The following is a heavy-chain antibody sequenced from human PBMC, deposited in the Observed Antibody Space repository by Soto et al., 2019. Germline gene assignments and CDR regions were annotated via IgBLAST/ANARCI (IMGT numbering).Heavy chain of an antibody. D-gene: IGHD3-3*01. CDR1: GFTFSNYG. Sequence: PGGSLRLSCAASGFTFSNYGMNWVRQAPGKGLEWVAVISYDGSNKYYADSVRGRFTISRDNSKNTLYLQMNSLRAEDTAVYYCAKFVEWLRALDAFDIWGQGTMVTFSS. J-gene: IGHJ3*02. CDR2: ISYDGSNK. CDR3: AKFVEWLRALDAFDI. V-gene: IGHV3-30*18.